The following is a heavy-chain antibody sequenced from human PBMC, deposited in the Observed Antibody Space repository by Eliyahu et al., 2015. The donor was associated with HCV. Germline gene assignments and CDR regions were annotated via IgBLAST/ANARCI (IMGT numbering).Heavy chain of an antibody. J-gene: IGHJ4*02. CDR3: ARGGHSVSATYYNFIDY. Sequence: QVQLQESGPALVKPSETLSLTCTVSGXXITXFYWSWIRQPPGKGLEWIGYVYYSGSTTYNPSLKSRVTMSIDTSKNRFSLKLSSVTAADTAVYYCARGGHSVSATYYNFIDYWGRGTLVTVSS. V-gene: IGHV4-59*01. D-gene: IGHD3-10*01. CDR1: GXXITXFY. CDR2: VYYSGST.